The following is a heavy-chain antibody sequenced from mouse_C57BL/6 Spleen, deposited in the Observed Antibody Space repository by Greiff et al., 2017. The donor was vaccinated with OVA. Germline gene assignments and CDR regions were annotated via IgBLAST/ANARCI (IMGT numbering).Heavy chain of an antibody. CDR2: INPSSGYT. CDR3: ASYYGSRNWYFDV. CDR1: GYTFTSYT. Sequence: QVQLKQSGAELARPGASVKMSCKASGYTFTSYTMHWVKQRPGQGLEWIGYINPSSGYTKYNQKFKDKATLTADKSSSTAYMQLSSLTSEDSAVYYCASYYGSRNWYFDVGGTGTTVTVSS. V-gene: IGHV1-4*01. D-gene: IGHD1-1*01. J-gene: IGHJ1*03.